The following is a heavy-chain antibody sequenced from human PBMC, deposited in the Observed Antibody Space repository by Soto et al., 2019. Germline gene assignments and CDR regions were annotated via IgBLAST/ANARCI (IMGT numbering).Heavy chain of an antibody. Sequence: GGSLRLSCAASGFTVSSNYMSWVRQAPGKGLEWVSVIYSGGSTYYADSVKGRFTISRDNSKNTLYLQMNSLRAEDTAVYYCAKVYTMIKGDYFDYWGQGTLVTVSS. CDR2: IYSGGST. D-gene: IGHD3-22*01. CDR1: GFTVSSNY. J-gene: IGHJ4*02. CDR3: AKVYTMIKGDYFDY. V-gene: IGHV3-53*01.